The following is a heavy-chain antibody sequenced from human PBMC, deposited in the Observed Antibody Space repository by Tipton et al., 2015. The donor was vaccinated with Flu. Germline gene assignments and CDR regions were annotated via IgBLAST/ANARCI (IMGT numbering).Heavy chain of an antibody. CDR3: AKGPYSSGWYFNY. Sequence: VQLVQSGGGLVQPGGSLRLSCAASGFTFGDYAMHWVRQAPGKGLEWVSGISWKSGSIGYADSVKGRFTISRDNAKNSLFLQMNSLRAEDTALYYCAKGPYSSGWYFNYWGRGTLVTVSS. V-gene: IGHV3-9*01. D-gene: IGHD6-19*01. CDR1: GFTFGDYA. CDR2: ISWKSGSI. J-gene: IGHJ4*02.